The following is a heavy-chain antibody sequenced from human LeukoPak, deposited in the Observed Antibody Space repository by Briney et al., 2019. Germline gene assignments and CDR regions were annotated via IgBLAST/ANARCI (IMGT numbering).Heavy chain of an antibody. CDR1: GFTFSSYG. D-gene: IGHD6-13*01. CDR3: ARGYSSRDRVGDFDY. Sequence: GGSLRLSCAASGFTFSSYGMFWVRQAPGKGLEWVAVIWNTGSTKYYADSVKGRFTISRDNSKNTLYLQMNSLRAEDTAVYYCARGYSSRDRVGDFDYWGQGTLVTVSS. V-gene: IGHV3-33*08. CDR2: IWNTGSTK. J-gene: IGHJ4*02.